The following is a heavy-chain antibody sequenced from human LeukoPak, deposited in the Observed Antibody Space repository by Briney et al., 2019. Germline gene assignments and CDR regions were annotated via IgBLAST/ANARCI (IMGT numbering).Heavy chain of an antibody. CDR3: ATHCSSTSCYLPLDP. CDR2: INPSGGST. CDR1: GYTFTSHY. D-gene: IGHD2-2*01. V-gene: IGHV1-46*01. J-gene: IGHJ5*02. Sequence: ASVKVSCKASGYTFTSHYIHWVRQAPGQGLEWMGIINPSGGSTAYAQKFQGRVTMTRDTSTSTVYMELSSLRSEDTAVYYCATHCSSTSCYLPLDPWGQGTLVTVFS.